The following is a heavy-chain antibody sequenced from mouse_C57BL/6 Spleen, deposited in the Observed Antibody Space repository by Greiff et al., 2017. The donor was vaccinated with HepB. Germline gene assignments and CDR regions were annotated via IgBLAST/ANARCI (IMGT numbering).Heavy chain of an antibody. J-gene: IGHJ1*03. CDR3: APTVVAHWYFDV. CDR1: GFNIKDYY. D-gene: IGHD1-1*01. Sequence: EVKLVESGAELGKPGASVKLSCTASGFNIKDYYMHWVKQRTEQGLEWIGRIDPEDGETKYAPKFQGKATITADTSSNTAYLQLSSLTSEDSAVYYCAPTVVAHWYFDVCATGTPVTVSS. CDR2: IDPEDGET. V-gene: IGHV14-2*01.